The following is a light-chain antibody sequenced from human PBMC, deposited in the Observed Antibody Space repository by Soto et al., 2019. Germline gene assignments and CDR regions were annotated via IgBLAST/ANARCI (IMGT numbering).Light chain of an antibody. J-gene: IGKJ2*01. CDR1: HSVGSY. V-gene: IGKV3-11*01. CDR3: QHRYNWPYT. Sequence: EIVLTQSPATLSLSPGERATLSCRASHSVGSYLTWYQLKPGQAPRVLIYDASNRATGIPARFSGSGSGTDFIRIVNSLEPEDSAVYYCQHRYNWPYTFGQGTNLEIK. CDR2: DAS.